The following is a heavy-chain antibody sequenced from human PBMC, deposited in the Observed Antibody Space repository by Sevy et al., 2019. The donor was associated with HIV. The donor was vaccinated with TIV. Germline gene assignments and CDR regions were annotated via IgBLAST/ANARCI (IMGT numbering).Heavy chain of an antibody. CDR1: GFTFSKIG. CDR3: ANSRGRFEGSSWLYYYYLMDV. Sequence: GGSLRLSCVASGFTFSKIGMHWVRQAPGKGLEWVAVISNDGSDKQYADSVKGRFTISRDNSKDTVYLQMNSLRLEDTAVYYCANSRGRFEGSSWLYYYYLMDVXGXGTTVTVSS. D-gene: IGHD6-13*01. J-gene: IGHJ6*02. V-gene: IGHV3-30*18. CDR2: ISNDGSDK.